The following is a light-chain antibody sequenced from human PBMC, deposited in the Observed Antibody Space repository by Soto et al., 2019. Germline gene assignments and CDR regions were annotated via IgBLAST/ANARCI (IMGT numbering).Light chain of an antibody. Sequence: EIVMTQSPATLSVSPGERATLSCRASQTVRDNLAWYQQKPGQAPRLLIYVASIRATGIPARFSGSWSGTEFTLTIDTLQSEDFAVYYCQQYNIWPLTFGGGTKVEIK. CDR2: VAS. V-gene: IGKV3D-15*03. CDR3: QQYNIWPLT. J-gene: IGKJ4*01. CDR1: QTVRDN.